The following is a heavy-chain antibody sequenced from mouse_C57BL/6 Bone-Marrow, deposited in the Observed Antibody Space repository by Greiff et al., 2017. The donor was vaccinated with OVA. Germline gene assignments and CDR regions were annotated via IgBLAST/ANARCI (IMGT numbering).Heavy chain of an antibody. J-gene: IGHJ4*01. D-gene: IGHD1-1*01. CDR1: GFSLSTFGMG. CDR3: ARIGVATPYAMDY. V-gene: IGHV8-8*01. Sequence: QVTLKVSGPGILQPSQTLSLTCSFSGFSLSTFGMGVGWIRQPSGKGLEWLAHIWWDDDKYYNPALKRRLTISKDTSKNQVFLQIANVDTADTATYYCARIGVATPYAMDYWGQGTSVTVSS. CDR2: IWWDDDK.